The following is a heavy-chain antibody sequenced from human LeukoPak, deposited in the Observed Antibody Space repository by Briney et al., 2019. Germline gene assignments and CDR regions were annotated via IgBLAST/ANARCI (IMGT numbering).Heavy chain of an antibody. CDR1: GYTFTSYD. Sequence: ASVTVSCKASGYTFTSYDINWVRQAAGQGLEWMGWMNPNSGNTGYAQKFQGRVTITRNTSISTAYMELSSLRSEDTAVYYCARGKVYYYNSSGYQDRNNWFDPWGQGTLVTVSS. V-gene: IGHV1-8*03. CDR2: MNPNSGNT. J-gene: IGHJ5*02. D-gene: IGHD3-22*01. CDR3: ARGKVYYYNSSGYQDRNNWFDP.